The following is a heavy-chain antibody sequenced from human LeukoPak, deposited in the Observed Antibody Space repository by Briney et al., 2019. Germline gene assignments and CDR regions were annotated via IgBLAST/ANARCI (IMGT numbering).Heavy chain of an antibody. CDR2: IYPGDSDT. J-gene: IGHJ4*02. CDR3: ARRQGCSSTSCPPNS. V-gene: IGHV5-51*01. Sequence: GESLKISCKGSGYSFTTYWIGWVRQMPGKGLEWMGIIYPGDSDTRYSPSFQGQVTMSADKSINTAYLQWSSLKASDTAMYYCARRQGCSSTSCPPNSWGQGTLVTVSS. CDR1: GYSFTTYW. D-gene: IGHD2-2*01.